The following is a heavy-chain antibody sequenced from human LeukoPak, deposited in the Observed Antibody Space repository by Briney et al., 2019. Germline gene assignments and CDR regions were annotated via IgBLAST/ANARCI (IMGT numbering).Heavy chain of an antibody. CDR2: IRYYGSNK. V-gene: IGHV3-30*02. Sequence: GGSLRLSCAASGFTFSSYGMHWVRQAPGKRLEWVAFIRYYGSNKYYADSVKGRFTISRDNSKNTVYLQMNSLRSEDTAVYYCAKEEDDILTGYLDYWGQGTLVTVSS. CDR1: GFTFSSYG. D-gene: IGHD3-9*01. J-gene: IGHJ4*02. CDR3: AKEEDDILTGYLDY.